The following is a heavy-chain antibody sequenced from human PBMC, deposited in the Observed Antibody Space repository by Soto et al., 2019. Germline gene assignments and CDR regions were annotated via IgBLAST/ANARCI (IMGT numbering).Heavy chain of an antibody. CDR2: IYYSGST. D-gene: IGHD2-15*01. CDR1: GGSISSSSYY. Sequence: QLQLQESGPGLVKPSETLSLTCTVSGGSISSSSYYWGWIRQPPGKGLEWIGSIYYSGSTYYNPSLKSRVTISVDTSKNQFSLKLSSVTAADTAVYYCARHLPNLYCSGGSCYSPAFDIWGQGTMVTVSS. CDR3: ARHLPNLYCSGGSCYSPAFDI. J-gene: IGHJ3*02. V-gene: IGHV4-39*01.